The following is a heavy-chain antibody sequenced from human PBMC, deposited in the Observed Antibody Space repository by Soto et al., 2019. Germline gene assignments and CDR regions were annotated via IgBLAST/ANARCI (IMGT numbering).Heavy chain of an antibody. J-gene: IGHJ4*02. CDR2: IKEDGSEK. V-gene: IGHV3-7*01. CDR3: ARERYYYGSGDY. D-gene: IGHD3-10*01. CDR1: GFTFSSYW. Sequence: GGSLRLSWAASGFTFSSYWMSWVRQAPGKGLEWVANIKEDGSEKNYVDSVKGQFTISRDNAKNSLYLQMNSLRAEDTAVYYCARERYYYGSGDYWGQGTLVTVSS.